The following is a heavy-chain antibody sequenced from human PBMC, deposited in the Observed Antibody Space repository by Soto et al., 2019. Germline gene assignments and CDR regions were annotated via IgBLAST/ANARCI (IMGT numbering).Heavy chain of an antibody. CDR3: TTRGNYYYYYGIDA. CDR1: GFSFSHAL. CDR2: ISSRVHGATA. Sequence: GGSLRLSCAAAGFSFSHALMTWVRQAPGKGLEWVGHISSRVHGATADYAAPVKGRFTISRDDPESTLYLEMNSLKTEDTGIYYCTTRGNYYYYYGIDAWGQGTTVTVSS. D-gene: IGHD3-10*01. V-gene: IGHV3-15*01. J-gene: IGHJ6*02.